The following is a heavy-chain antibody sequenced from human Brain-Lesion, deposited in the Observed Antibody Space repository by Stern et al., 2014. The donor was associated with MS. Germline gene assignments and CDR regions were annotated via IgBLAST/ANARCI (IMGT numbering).Heavy chain of an antibody. CDR2: FDPEDGET. CDR3: ATLSPGAGGNYYRHFDY. V-gene: IGHV1-24*01. D-gene: IGHD1-26*01. J-gene: IGHJ4*02. CDR1: GYTLTELS. Sequence: QVQLMQSGAEVKKPGASVKVSCKVSGYTLTELSMHWVGPAPRKGLEWMGGFDPEDGETIYAQKFQGRVTMTEDTSTDTAYMELSSLRSEDTAVYYCATLSPGAGGNYYRHFDYWGQGTLVTVSS.